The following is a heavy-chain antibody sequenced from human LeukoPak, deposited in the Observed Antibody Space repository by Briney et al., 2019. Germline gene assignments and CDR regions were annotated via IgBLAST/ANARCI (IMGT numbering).Heavy chain of an antibody. Sequence: GGSLKLSCAASGFSVISNYMSWVRQAPGKGLERVSVLYSSSYSKYADSVKGRFSISRDTSENTLSLQMNSLRAEDSAVYYCAAKGNGYTGTYVFAHWGRGTLVTVSS. CDR2: LYSSSYS. CDR1: GFSVISNY. J-gene: IGHJ4*02. CDR3: AAKGNGYTGTYVFAH. D-gene: IGHD5-12*01. V-gene: IGHV3-66*01.